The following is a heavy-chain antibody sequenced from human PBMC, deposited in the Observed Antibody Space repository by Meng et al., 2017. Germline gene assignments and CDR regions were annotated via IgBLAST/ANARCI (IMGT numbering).Heavy chain of an antibody. J-gene: IGHJ4*02. CDR1: GFTFSSYS. Sequence: VGLVESGGGLVKPGGSLRLSCAASGFTFSSYSMNWVRQAPGKGLEWVAVISYDGSNKYYADSVKGRFTISRDNSKNTLYLQMNSLRAEDTAVYYCAREAGYWGQGTLVTVSS. CDR3: AREAGY. V-gene: IGHV3-30*03. CDR2: ISYDGSNK.